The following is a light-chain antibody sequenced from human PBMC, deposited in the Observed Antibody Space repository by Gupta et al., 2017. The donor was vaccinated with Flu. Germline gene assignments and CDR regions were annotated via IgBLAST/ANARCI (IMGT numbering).Light chain of an antibody. V-gene: IGKV3D-15*03. Sequence: EIVMTQSPATLSVSPGEGATLSCRASQKVGVDLAWYQQKPGQPPRPLIYDASFRATGVPARFIGSGSGTDFTLTISILQSEDFAVYCCQQLNTWPFTFGQGTQVDIK. CDR2: DAS. J-gene: IGKJ5*01. CDR3: QQLNTWPFT. CDR1: QKVGVD.